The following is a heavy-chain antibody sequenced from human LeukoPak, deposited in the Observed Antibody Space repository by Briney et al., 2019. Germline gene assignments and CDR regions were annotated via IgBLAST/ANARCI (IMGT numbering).Heavy chain of an antibody. CDR3: ARDRVIFDY. D-gene: IGHD2/OR15-2a*01. CDR2: IKQDGSEK. Sequence: GGSLRLSCAASGFTFDDYGMSWVRQAPGKGLEWVANIKQDGSEKYYVDSVKGRFTISTDNAKNSLYLQMNSLRAEDMAVYYCARDRVIFDYWGQGTLVTVSS. J-gene: IGHJ4*02. V-gene: IGHV3-7*01. CDR1: GFTFDDYG.